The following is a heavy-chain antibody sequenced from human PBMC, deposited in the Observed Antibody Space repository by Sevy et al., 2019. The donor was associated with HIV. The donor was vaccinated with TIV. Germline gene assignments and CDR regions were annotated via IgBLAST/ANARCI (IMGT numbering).Heavy chain of an antibody. Sequence: ASVKVSCKASGYTFTIYGISWVRQAPGQGLEWMGWIRVYNGNINYAQKLQGRVTMITDTSTSTAYMELRSLRSDDTAVYYCARHDSSGDYSDYWGQGTLVTVSS. V-gene: IGHV1-18*01. CDR3: ARHDSSGDYSDY. CDR2: IRVYNGNI. D-gene: IGHD3-22*01. CDR1: GYTFTIYG. J-gene: IGHJ4*02.